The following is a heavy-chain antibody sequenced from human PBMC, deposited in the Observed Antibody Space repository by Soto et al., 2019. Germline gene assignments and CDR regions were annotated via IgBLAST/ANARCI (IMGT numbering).Heavy chain of an antibody. J-gene: IGHJ3*02. CDR3: ARGGGVAVAGSAAFDM. CDR1: GYPVTAYY. CDR2: INPATGAA. D-gene: IGHD6-19*01. Sequence: QLHLVQSGAVVKKPGASVTVSCSASGYPVTAYYMHWVRQAPGRGLEWMGGINPATGAAKYTQTFQGRATMTRETSTSTVFRELSGLTSEDTAVFYCARGGGVAVAGSAAFDMWGQGTVVTVSS. V-gene: IGHV1-2*02.